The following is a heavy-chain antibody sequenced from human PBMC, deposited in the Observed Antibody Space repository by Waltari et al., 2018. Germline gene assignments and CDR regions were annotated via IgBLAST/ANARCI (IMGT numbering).Heavy chain of an antibody. CDR2: RNPHRGNT. Sequence: QVQLVQSGAEVKKPGASVKVSCKASGYTFTSYDINWVRQATGQGLGWMGWRNPHRGNTGEATKFQGSVTITRNTSISTAYMELSSLRSEDTAVYYCARGLGKGWFDPWGQGTLVTVSS. J-gene: IGHJ5*02. CDR1: GYTFTSYD. V-gene: IGHV1-8*03. CDR3: ARGLGKGWFDP.